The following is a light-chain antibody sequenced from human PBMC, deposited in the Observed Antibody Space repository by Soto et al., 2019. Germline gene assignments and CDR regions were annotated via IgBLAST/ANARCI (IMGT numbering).Light chain of an antibody. J-gene: IGLJ2*01. CDR3: SSYTTSSYVV. CDR2: EVS. CDR1: SSYIGGHNF. Sequence: QSALTQPAAVSGSPGQSITISCTGTSSYIGGHNFVSWYQHHPGNAPKLLIYEVSYRASGVSNRVTGSKSANTASLTISGLQAEDEADYSCSSYTTSSYVVFGGGTKLTVL. V-gene: IGLV2-14*01.